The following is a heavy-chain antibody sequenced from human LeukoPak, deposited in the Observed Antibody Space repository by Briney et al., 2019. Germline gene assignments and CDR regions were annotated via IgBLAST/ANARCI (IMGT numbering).Heavy chain of an antibody. CDR2: ISGSGVNT. J-gene: IGHJ4*02. D-gene: IGHD4-23*01. Sequence: GGSLRLSCAASGLSLSSYAMTWVRQAPGKGLEWVSFISGSGVNTYYADSVKGRFTISRDNSKNTLYLQMNSLRAEDTAVYYCAKRFYGGTDYWGQGALVTVSS. CDR3: AKRFYGGTDY. V-gene: IGHV3-23*01. CDR1: GLSLSSYA.